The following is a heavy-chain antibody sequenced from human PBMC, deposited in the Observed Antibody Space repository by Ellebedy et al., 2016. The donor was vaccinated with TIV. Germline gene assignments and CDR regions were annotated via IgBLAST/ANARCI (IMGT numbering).Heavy chain of an antibody. Sequence: GESLKISCAASGFTVSSDWMSWVRQAPGKGLERVANIHKDGSEKYYVDSVKGRFNISRDNAKNSLYLQMNSLRAEDTAVYYCAIPPGIVVYWGQGTLVTVSS. CDR3: AIPPGIVVY. CDR1: GFTVSSDW. CDR2: IHKDGSEK. D-gene: IGHD3-22*01. V-gene: IGHV3-7*01. J-gene: IGHJ4*02.